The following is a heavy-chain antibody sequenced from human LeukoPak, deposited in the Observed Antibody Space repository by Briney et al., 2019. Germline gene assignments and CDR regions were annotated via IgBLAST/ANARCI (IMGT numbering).Heavy chain of an antibody. Sequence: GESLKISCKVSGYSFPSYWITWVRQVPGKGLEWMGIIYPGDSDTRYSPSFQGQVTISADKSISTAYLQWSSLKASDTAMYYCARQDYDFWSGYSRPFDYWGQGTLVTVSS. V-gene: IGHV5-51*01. CDR3: ARQDYDFWSGYSRPFDY. CDR2: IYPGDSDT. CDR1: GYSFPSYW. J-gene: IGHJ4*02. D-gene: IGHD3-3*01.